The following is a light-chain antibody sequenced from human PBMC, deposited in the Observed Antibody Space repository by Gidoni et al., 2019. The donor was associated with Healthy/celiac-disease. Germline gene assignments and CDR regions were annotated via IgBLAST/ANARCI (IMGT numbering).Light chain of an antibody. CDR1: QSVSSN. CDR3: QRYNNWPPLT. Sequence: EIVMTQSPATLSVSPGERATLSCRASQSVSSNLAWYQQKPGQAPRLLIYGASTRATGIPARFSVSGSGTEFTLTISSLQSEDFAVYDCQRYNNWPPLTFGGGTKVEIK. J-gene: IGKJ4*01. CDR2: GAS. V-gene: IGKV3-15*01.